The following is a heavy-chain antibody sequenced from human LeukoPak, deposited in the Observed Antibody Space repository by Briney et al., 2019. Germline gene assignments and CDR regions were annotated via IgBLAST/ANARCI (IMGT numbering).Heavy chain of an antibody. Sequence: PSETLSLTCTVSGGSISSGGYYWRWIRQHPGKGLERIGYIYYSGSTYYNPSLKSRVTISVDTSKNQFSLKLSSVTAADTAVYYCARVRGSGYLDYWGQGTLVTVSS. CDR2: IYYSGST. D-gene: IGHD3-3*01. CDR1: GGSISSGGYY. J-gene: IGHJ4*02. V-gene: IGHV4-31*03. CDR3: ARVRGSGYLDY.